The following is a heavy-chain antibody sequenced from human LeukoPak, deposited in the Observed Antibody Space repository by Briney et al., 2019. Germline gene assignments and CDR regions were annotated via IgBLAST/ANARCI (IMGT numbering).Heavy chain of an antibody. CDR1: GFTFSGHS. J-gene: IGHJ4*02. Sequence: GGSLRLSCAASGFTFSGHSMNWVRQAPGKGLEWVSSISSSSSYIFYGDSVKGRFTISRDNAKNSLYLQMNSLRAEDTAVYYCARDKSVSVYFDYWGQGTLVTVSS. V-gene: IGHV3-21*01. CDR2: ISSSSSYI. CDR3: ARDKSVSVYFDY.